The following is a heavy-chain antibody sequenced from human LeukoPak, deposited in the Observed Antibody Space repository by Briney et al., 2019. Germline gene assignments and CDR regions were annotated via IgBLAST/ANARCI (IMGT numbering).Heavy chain of an antibody. CDR2: IRGNSERT. CDR1: GFSFSAYA. Sequence: GGSLRLSCVASGFSFSAYAITWVRQAPGKGMEWVSAIRGNSERTYYADSVRGRFTISRDNSEDTSYLQISSLRVEDTAVYYCAREQSGTRGWYTVDYWGQGTLVAVSS. V-gene: IGHV3-23*01. CDR3: AREQSGTRGWYTVDY. J-gene: IGHJ4*02. D-gene: IGHD6-19*01.